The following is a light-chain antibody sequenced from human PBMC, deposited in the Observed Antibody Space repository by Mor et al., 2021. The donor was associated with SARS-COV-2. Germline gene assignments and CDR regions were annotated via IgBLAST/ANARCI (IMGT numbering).Light chain of an antibody. J-gene: IGLJ2*01. CDR3: QSLDSSGTYWL. Sequence: YQQRPGRAPILVMFKDNERPSGISERLSGSSSGATVTLTITAVQAEDEADYYCQSLDSSGTYWLFGGGT. V-gene: IGLV3-25*03. CDR2: KDN.